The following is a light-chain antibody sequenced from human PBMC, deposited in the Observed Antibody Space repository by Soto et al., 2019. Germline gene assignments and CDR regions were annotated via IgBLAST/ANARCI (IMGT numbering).Light chain of an antibody. V-gene: IGKV3-11*01. CDR3: QHRMNWPLT. J-gene: IGKJ5*01. CDR1: QTVSSY. CDR2: DAS. Sequence: ILFTQSPATLSLSPWERATLSCRASQTVSSYLLWYQQKPVQAPRLLIYDASNRATGVPARFTGSGSETDFTLTISSLEPEDFAVYYCQHRMNWPLTFGQGTRLEIK.